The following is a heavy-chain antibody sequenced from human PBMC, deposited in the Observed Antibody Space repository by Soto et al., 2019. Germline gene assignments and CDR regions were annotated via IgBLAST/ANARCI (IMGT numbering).Heavy chain of an antibody. CDR2: IIPVFHTA. D-gene: IGHD1-26*01. V-gene: IGHV1-69*06. J-gene: IGHJ4*02. Sequence: QVQLVQSGAEVKKPGSSVKVSCKASGGALSSHALSWVRQAPEQGLEWMGSIIPVFHTANYAQKFQGRVTITADKSTTTAYMELSSLRSEDTAVYYCAREGYSGSYFDHWGQGALVTVSS. CDR1: GGALSSHA. CDR3: AREGYSGSYFDH.